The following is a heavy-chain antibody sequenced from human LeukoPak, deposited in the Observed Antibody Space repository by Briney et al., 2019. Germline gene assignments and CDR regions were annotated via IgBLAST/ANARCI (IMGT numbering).Heavy chain of an antibody. CDR3: ARDRGYCSSTSCRVGFDP. CDR2: IYYSGST. D-gene: IGHD2-2*01. Sequence: PSETLSLTCTVSGGSISSYYWSWIRQPPGKGLEWIGYIYYSGSTNYNPSLKSRVTISVDTSKNQFSLKLSSVTAADTAVSYCARDRGYCSSTSCRVGFDPWGQGTLVTVSS. V-gene: IGHV4-59*01. CDR1: GGSISSYY. J-gene: IGHJ5*02.